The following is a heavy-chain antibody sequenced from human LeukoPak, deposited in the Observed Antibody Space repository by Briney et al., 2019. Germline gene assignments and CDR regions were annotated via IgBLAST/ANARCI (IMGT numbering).Heavy chain of an antibody. V-gene: IGHV1-24*01. CDR3: ARSPHILTGENFDY. CDR2: FDPEDGET. Sequence: ASVKVSCKISGYTLIELSIHWVRQVPGKGLEWMGGFDPEDGETIYAQRFQGRVTMTEDTSTDTAYMELSSLRSDDTALYYCARSPHILTGENFDYWGQGTLLTVSS. J-gene: IGHJ4*02. D-gene: IGHD3-9*01. CDR1: GYTLIELS.